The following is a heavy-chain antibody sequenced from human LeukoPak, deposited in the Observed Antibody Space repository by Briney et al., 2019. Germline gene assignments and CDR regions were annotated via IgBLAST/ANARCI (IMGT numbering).Heavy chain of an antibody. J-gene: IGHJ1*01. V-gene: IGHV3-30*02. CDR3: AKDLSSSWYGTRAEYFQH. CDR2: IRYDGSKK. D-gene: IGHD6-13*01. CDR1: GFTFSSYG. Sequence: GGSLRLSCAASGFTFSSYGMHWVRQAPGKGLEWVAFIRYDGSKKYYADSVKGRFTISRDNSKNTLYLQMNSLRAEDTAVYYCAKDLSSSWYGTRAEYFQHWGQGTLVTVSS.